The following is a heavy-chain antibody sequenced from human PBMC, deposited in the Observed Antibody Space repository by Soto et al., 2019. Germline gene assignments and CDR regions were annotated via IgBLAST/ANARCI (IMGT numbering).Heavy chain of an antibody. J-gene: IGHJ6*03. CDR1: GFTFSGSA. Sequence: GGSLRLSCAASGFTFSGSAMHWVRQASGKGLEWVGRIRSKANSYATAYAASVKGRFTISRDDSKNTAYLQMNSLKTEDTAVYYCTRHSMGYTRPHYYYYMDVWGKGTTVTVSS. CDR3: TRHSMGYTRPHYYYYMDV. V-gene: IGHV3-73*01. CDR2: IRSKANSYAT. D-gene: IGHD5-12*01.